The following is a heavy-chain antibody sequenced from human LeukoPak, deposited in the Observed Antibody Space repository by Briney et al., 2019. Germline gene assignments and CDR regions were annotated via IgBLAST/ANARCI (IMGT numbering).Heavy chain of an antibody. Sequence: GASVKVSCKASGYIFINYGITWVRQAPGQGLEWMGWISVYNGNTDYAQKLQGRVTMTTDTSTTTSYMELRSLRSDDTAVYFCANVAKGRYFFYYMDAWGTGTTVTVS. CDR1: GYIFINYG. CDR2: ISVYNGNT. V-gene: IGHV1-18*01. CDR3: ANVAKGRYFFYYMDA. J-gene: IGHJ6*03.